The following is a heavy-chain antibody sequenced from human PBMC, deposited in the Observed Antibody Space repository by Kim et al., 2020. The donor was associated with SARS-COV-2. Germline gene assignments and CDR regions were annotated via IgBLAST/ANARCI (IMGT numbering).Heavy chain of an antibody. D-gene: IGHD5-18*01. CDR3: AAGYXYGXGXXDY. Sequence: ADSVKRRFTTPRDNSKNTLYLQMNSLRAEDTAVYYCAAGYXYGXGXXDYWGQGTLVTVSS. V-gene: IGHV3-30*01. J-gene: IGHJ4*02.